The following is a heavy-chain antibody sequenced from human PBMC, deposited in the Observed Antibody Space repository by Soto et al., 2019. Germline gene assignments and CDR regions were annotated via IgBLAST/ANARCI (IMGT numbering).Heavy chain of an antibody. CDR2: IYFDGITT. Sequence: SGGSLRLSCTASGFTFNTHWMHWVRQDPGKGLVWVSRIYFDGITTNYADSVKGRLTVSRDNAKNTVYLHVNTLRDEDTAVYYCARGGAMGVDYWGQGTLVTVSS. CDR3: ARGGAMGVDY. J-gene: IGHJ4*02. CDR1: GFTFNTHW. D-gene: IGHD1-26*01. V-gene: IGHV3-74*01.